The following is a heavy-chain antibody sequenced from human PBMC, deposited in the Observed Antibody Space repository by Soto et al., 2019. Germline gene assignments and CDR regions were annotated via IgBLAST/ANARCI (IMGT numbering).Heavy chain of an antibody. CDR1: GDSIGSGRHY. D-gene: IGHD2-2*03. Sequence: QVQLVESGPGLVRPSDTLSLTCDVSGDSIGSGRHYRSWLRQSPEKGLEWIGSISHTGGTIQSPPLGSRLHMSVDTPKNQFSLTLRSVSPSDTALYYCARNWMASWFDYFDNWGRGIRVTVSS. J-gene: IGHJ4*02. CDR3: ARNWMASWFDYFDN. CDR2: ISHTGGT. V-gene: IGHV4-61*01.